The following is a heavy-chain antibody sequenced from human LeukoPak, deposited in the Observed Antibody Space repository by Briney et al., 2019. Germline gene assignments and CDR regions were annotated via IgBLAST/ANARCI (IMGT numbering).Heavy chain of an antibody. CDR3: ARSSGGSYYNFDY. J-gene: IGHJ4*02. V-gene: IGHV3-66*01. CDR1: GFTVSSNY. CDR2: IYSGGST. D-gene: IGHD1-26*01. Sequence: PGGSLRLSCAASGFTVSSNYMSWVRQAPGKGLEWVSVIYSGGSTYYADSVKGRFTISRDNSKNTLYLQMNSLRAEDTAVYYCARSSGGSYYNFDYWGQGTLVTVSS.